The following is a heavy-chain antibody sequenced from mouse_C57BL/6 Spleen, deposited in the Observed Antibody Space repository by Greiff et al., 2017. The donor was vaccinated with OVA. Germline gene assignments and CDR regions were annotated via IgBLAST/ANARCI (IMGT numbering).Heavy chain of an antibody. CDR3: AREEGYYYGSFLYYAIDY. CDR1: GFTFSDYG. Sequence: EVMLVESGGGLVKPGGSLKLSCAASGFTFSDYGMHWVRQAPEKGLEWVAYISSGSSTIYYADTVKGRFTISRDNAKNTLFLQMTSLRCEHAAMYYCAREEGYYYGSFLYYAIDYWGQGTSDTVSS. CDR2: ISSGSSTI. J-gene: IGHJ4*01. D-gene: IGHD1-1*01. V-gene: IGHV5-17*01.